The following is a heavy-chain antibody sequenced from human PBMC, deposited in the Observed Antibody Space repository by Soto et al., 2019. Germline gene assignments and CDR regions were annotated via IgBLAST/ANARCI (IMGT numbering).Heavy chain of an antibody. CDR1: GFTVSSNY. CDR3: ARDPPATRHGMDV. J-gene: IGHJ6*02. Sequence: EVQLVETGGGLIQPGGSLRLSCAASGFTVSSNYMSWVRQAPGKGLEWVSVIYSGGSTYYADSVRGRFTISRDNSKNTLYLQLKSLRAEDTAVYYCARDPPATRHGMDVGGQGTTVTVPS. V-gene: IGHV3-53*02. CDR2: IYSGGST.